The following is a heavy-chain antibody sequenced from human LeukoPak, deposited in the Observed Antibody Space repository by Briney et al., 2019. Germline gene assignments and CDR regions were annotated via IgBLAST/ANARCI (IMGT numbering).Heavy chain of an antibody. V-gene: IGHV1-69*13. D-gene: IGHD2-8*01. CDR2: IIPIFGTA. J-gene: IGHJ6*02. CDR3: ARVMTYYHYGMDV. Sequence: ASVKVSCKASGGTFSSYAISWVRQAPGQGLEWMGGIIPIFGTANYAQKFQGRVTITADESTSTAYMELSSLRSEDTAVYYCARVMTYYHYGMDVWGQGTTVTVSS. CDR1: GGTFSSYA.